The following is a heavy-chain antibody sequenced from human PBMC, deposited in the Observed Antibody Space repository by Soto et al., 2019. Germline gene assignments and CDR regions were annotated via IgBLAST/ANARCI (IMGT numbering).Heavy chain of an antibody. Sequence: SETLSLTCAVYGGSFSGYYWSWIRQPPGKGLEWIGEINHSGSTNYNPSPKSRVTISVDTSKNQFSLKLSSVTAADTAVYYCAREPYYDFWGGYLRAGNYYYGMDVWGQGTTVTVSS. CDR2: INHSGST. CDR1: GGSFSGYY. D-gene: IGHD3-3*01. J-gene: IGHJ6*02. CDR3: AREPYYDFWGGYLRAGNYYYGMDV. V-gene: IGHV4-34*01.